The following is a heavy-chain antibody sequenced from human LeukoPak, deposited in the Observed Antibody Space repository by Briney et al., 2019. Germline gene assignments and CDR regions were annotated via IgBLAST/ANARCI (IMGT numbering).Heavy chain of an antibody. CDR3: AGRRDSYGRDPKPFDY. CDR2: IRYDGSNK. V-gene: IGHV3-30*02. Sequence: GGSLRLSCAASGFTFSSYGMHWVRQAPGKGLEWVAFIRYDGSNKYYADSVKGRFTISRDNSKNTLYLQMNSLRSEDTAVYYCAGRRDSYGRDPKPFDYWGQGTLVTVSS. J-gene: IGHJ4*02. CDR1: GFTFSSYG. D-gene: IGHD5-18*01.